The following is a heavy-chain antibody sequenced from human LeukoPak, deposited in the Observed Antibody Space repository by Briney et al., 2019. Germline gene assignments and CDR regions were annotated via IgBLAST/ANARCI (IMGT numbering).Heavy chain of an antibody. V-gene: IGHV3-7*03. CDR2: IKQDGSEK. CDR1: GFTFSSYW. CDR3: ARDSPLYYDSSGYYPYYFDY. Sequence: GGSLRLSCAASGFTFSSYWMSWVRQAPGKGLEWVANIKQDGSEKYYVDSVKGRFTISRDNAKNSLYLQMNSLRAEDTAVYYCARDSPLYYDSSGYYPYYFDYWGQGTLVTVSS. D-gene: IGHD3-22*01. J-gene: IGHJ4*02.